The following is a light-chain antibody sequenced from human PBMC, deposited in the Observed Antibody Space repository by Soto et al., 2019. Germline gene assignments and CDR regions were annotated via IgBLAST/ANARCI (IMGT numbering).Light chain of an antibody. CDR1: QGIRYY. CDR3: QQYDNLPIT. J-gene: IGKJ5*01. V-gene: IGKV1-33*01. Sequence: DSPITQSPSSLSATVGDRNTITCQASQGIRYYLNWYQQKPGKAPKLLIYDASSLETGVPSRFNGSGSGTDFTFTISSLQPEDFATYYCQQYDNLPITFGQGTRLEIK. CDR2: DAS.